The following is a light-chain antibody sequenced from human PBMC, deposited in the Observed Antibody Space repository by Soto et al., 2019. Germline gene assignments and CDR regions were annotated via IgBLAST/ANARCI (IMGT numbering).Light chain of an antibody. Sequence: QSLLTQLPSASVAPGQIGTISCSGSSSNIGSNTVNWYQQLPGTAPKLLIYSNNQRPSGVPDRFSGSKSGTSASLAISGLQSEDEADYYCAAWDDSLNGYVFGTGTNVTVL. CDR1: SSNIGSNT. CDR2: SNN. V-gene: IGLV1-44*01. J-gene: IGLJ1*01. CDR3: AAWDDSLNGYV.